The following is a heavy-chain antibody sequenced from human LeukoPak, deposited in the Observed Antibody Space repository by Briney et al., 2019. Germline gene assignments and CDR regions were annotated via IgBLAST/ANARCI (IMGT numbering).Heavy chain of an antibody. Sequence: ASVKVSXKASGYTFTSYYMHWMRQAPGQGLEWIGIINPSGGSTSYAQKFQGRVTMTRDTSTSTVYMELSSLRSEDTAVYYCARGWGWSARIDYWGQGTLVTVSS. V-gene: IGHV1-46*01. CDR1: GYTFTSYY. J-gene: IGHJ4*02. D-gene: IGHD3-3*01. CDR3: ARGWGWSARIDY. CDR2: INPSGGST.